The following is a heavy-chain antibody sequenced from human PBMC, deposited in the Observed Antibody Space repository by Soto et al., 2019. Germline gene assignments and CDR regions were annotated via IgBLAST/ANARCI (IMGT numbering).Heavy chain of an antibody. J-gene: IGHJ6*02. CDR2: ISAYNGNT. D-gene: IGHD6-19*01. V-gene: IGHV1-18*01. CDR3: AREQWLARDYYYYYGMDV. CDR1: GYTITSYG. Sequence: AXVKVSCKASGYTITSYGIRWVRQAPGQCLEWMGWISAYNGNTNYAQKLQGRVTMTTDTSTSTAYMELRSLRSDDTAVYYCAREQWLARDYYYYYGMDVWGQGTTVTVSS.